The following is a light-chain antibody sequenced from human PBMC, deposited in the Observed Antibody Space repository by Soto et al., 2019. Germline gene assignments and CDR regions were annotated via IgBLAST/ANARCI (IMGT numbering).Light chain of an antibody. CDR1: QGIGTA. V-gene: IGKV1-13*02. J-gene: IGKJ4*01. Sequence: IQLTQSPSTLSASVGDRVTITCRASQGIGTALAWYHQRPGNSPDLLVYDASTLQSGVPSRFSGSGSETDFTLTISGLQPEDFGHYYCQQFNTKPLTFGGGTRVEIK. CDR2: DAS. CDR3: QQFNTKPLT.